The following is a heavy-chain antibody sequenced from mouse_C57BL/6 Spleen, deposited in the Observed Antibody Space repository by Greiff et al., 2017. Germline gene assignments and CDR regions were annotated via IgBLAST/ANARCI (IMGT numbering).Heavy chain of an antibody. D-gene: IGHD2-4*01. J-gene: IGHJ4*01. CDR3: ARRDDYVGAMDY. Sequence: DVKLVESGPGLVKPSQSLSLTCSVTGYSITSGYYWNWIRQFPGNKLEWMGYISYDGSNNYNPSLKNRISITRDTSKNQFFLKLNSVTTEDTATYYCARRDDYVGAMDYWGQGTSVTVSS. CDR1: GYSITSGYY. V-gene: IGHV3-6*01. CDR2: ISYDGSN.